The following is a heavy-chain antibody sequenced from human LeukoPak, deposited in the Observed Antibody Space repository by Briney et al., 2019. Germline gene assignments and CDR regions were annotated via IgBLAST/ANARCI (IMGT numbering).Heavy chain of an antibody. CDR2: VNPNSGGT. V-gene: IGHV1-2*02. Sequence: ASVTVSCKASGYTFTGYYMHWVRQAPGQGLEWMGWVNPNSGGTNYAQKFQGRVTMTRDTSISTAYMELSRLRSDDTAVYYCARLAVAGTSYWGQGTLVTVSS. CDR3: ARLAVAGTSY. D-gene: IGHD6-19*01. J-gene: IGHJ4*02. CDR1: GYTFTGYY.